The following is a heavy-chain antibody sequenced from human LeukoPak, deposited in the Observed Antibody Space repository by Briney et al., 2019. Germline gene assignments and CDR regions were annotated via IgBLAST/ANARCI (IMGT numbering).Heavy chain of an antibody. CDR2: ISHSGST. CDR3: ARGLVMGFTDY. D-gene: IGHD3-22*01. V-gene: IGHV4-34*01. CDR1: GGSFSGYY. J-gene: IGHJ4*02. Sequence: SETLSLTCAVYGGSFSGYYWSWIRQPPGKGLEWIGEISHSGSTNYNPSLKSRVTISVDTSKNQFSLKLSSVTAADTAVYYCARGLVMGFTDYWGQGTLVTVSS.